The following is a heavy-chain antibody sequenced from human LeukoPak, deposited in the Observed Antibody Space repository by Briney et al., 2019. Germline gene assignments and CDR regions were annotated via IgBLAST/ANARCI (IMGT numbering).Heavy chain of an antibody. CDR3: ARDSLWCSTTSCYMEYFQH. Sequence: GGSLRLSCAASGFTFSSYSMNWVRQAPGKGLEWVSSINSSSSYIYYADSVKGRFTISRDNAKNSLYLQMNSLRAEDTAVYYCARDSLWCSTTSCYMEYFQHWGQGTLLTVSS. D-gene: IGHD2-2*02. V-gene: IGHV3-21*01. J-gene: IGHJ1*01. CDR1: GFTFSSYS. CDR2: INSSSSYI.